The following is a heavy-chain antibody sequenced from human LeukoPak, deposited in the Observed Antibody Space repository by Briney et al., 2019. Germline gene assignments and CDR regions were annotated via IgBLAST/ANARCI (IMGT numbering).Heavy chain of an antibody. J-gene: IGHJ5*02. V-gene: IGHV3-11*06. CDR2: ISSSSSYT. D-gene: IGHD3-9*01. Sequence: GGSLRLSCAACGFTFSDYYMSWIRQAPGKGLEWVSYISSSSSYTNYAGSVKGRFTISRDNAKNSLYLQMNSLRAEDTAVYYCTRGSRDLLTGWTWGQGTLVTVS. CDR3: TRGSRDLLTGWT. CDR1: GFTFSDYY.